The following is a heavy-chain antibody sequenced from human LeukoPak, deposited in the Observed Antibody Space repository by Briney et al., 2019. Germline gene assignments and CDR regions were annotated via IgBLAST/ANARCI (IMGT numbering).Heavy chain of an antibody. CDR3: AGDRAIVASDN. J-gene: IGHJ4*02. Sequence: GGSLRLSCAASGFTFYRYWMSWVRQAPGKGLEWVANIKQDGSEKYYVDSVKGRFTISRDNAKNSVYLQMNSLTAEDTAVYYCAGDRAIVASDNWGQGTLVTVSS. CDR1: GFTFYRYW. D-gene: IGHD5-12*01. CDR2: IKQDGSEK. V-gene: IGHV3-7*01.